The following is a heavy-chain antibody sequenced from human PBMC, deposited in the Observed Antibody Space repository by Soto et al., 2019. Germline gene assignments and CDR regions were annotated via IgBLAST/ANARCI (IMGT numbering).Heavy chain of an antibody. V-gene: IGHV3-73*02. CDR2: IRSKANNYAT. D-gene: IGHD2-21*02. CDR3: ARHALQYCGGDCYLLPYFDL. CDR1: GFTFSGSA. Sequence: EVQLVESGGGLVQPGGSLKLSCAASGFTFSGSAMHWVRQASGKGLEWVGRIRSKANNYATGYAASVKGRFTIPGDDSTTTAALQMNSRKAEDTAVYYCARHALQYCGGDCYLLPYFDLWGRGTLVTVSS. J-gene: IGHJ2*01.